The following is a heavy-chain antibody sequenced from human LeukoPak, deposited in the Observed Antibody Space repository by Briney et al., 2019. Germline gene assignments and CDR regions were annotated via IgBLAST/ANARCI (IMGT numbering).Heavy chain of an antibody. CDR1: IDSISSYY. CDR2: IFYSGFT. Sequence: SETLSLTCTVSIDSISSYYWSWIRQPPGKGLEWVGYIFYSGFTNYNPSLKSRVTISVDTSKNQLSLKLNSVTAADTAVYYCAGSYNWSDDFDYWGPGTLVTVSS. V-gene: IGHV4-59*01. D-gene: IGHD1-1*01. CDR3: AGSYNWSDDFDY. J-gene: IGHJ4*02.